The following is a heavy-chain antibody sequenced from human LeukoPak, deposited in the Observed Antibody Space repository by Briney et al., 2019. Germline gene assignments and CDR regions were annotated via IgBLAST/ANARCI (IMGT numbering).Heavy chain of an antibody. CDR1: SYSISNGYY. CDR3: ARVPHGETIFGVVLYWLDP. CDR2: LYQSGNT. J-gene: IGHJ5*02. V-gene: IGHV4-38-2*02. Sequence: SDTLSLTCTVSSYSISNGYYWGWIRQPPGKGLEWIGRLYQSGNTYYNPSLKSRVTISVDTSKNQFSLKLSSVTTADTAVYYCARVPHGETIFGVVLYWLDPWGQGTLVTVFS. D-gene: IGHD3-3*01.